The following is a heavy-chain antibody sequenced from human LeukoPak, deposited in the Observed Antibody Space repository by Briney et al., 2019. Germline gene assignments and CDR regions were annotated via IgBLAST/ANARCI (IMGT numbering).Heavy chain of an antibody. CDR3: AKISSGWSFDY. V-gene: IGHV1-2*02. J-gene: IGHJ4*02. Sequence: ASVKVSCKASGYSFTGYYMYWVRLAPGQGLEWMGWINPNSGGTNYAQKFQDRVTMSRDTSISTAYMELSRLRSDDTAVYYCAKISSGWSFDYWGQGTLVTVSS. CDR1: GYSFTGYY. D-gene: IGHD6-19*01. CDR2: INPNSGGT.